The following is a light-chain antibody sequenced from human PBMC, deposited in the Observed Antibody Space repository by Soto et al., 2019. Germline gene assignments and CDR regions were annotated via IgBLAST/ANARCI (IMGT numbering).Light chain of an antibody. CDR1: QSISSY. CDR2: AAS. V-gene: IGKV1-39*01. J-gene: IGKJ5*01. CDR3: QQSYSTPPIT. Sequence: DIQMTQSPSSLSASVGERVTITCRARQSISSYLNWYQQKPGKAPKRLIYAASSLQSGVPSRFSGSGSGTDFTLTISSLQPEDFATYYCQQSYSTPPITFGQGTRLEIK.